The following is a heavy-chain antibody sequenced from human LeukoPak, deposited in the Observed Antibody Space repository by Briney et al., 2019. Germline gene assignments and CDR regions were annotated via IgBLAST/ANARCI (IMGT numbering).Heavy chain of an antibody. CDR3: AKVRSSSWSHFDY. CDR1: GFTFSSYG. CDR2: IWYDGSNK. J-gene: IGHJ4*02. D-gene: IGHD6-13*01. Sequence: GGSLRLSCAASGFTFSSYGMHWVRQAPGRGLEWVAVIWYDGSNKYYADSVKGRFTISRDNSKNTLYLQMNSLRAEDTAVYYCAKVRSSSWSHFDYWGQGTLVTVSS. V-gene: IGHV3-33*06.